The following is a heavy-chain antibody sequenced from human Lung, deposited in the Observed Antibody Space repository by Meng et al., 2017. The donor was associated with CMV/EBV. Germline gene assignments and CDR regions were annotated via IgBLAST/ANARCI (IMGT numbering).Heavy chain of an antibody. CDR1: GESFSGYF. D-gene: IGHD1-1*01. J-gene: IGHJ4*02. V-gene: IGHV4-34*10. CDR2: VNYSGST. Sequence: VYGESFSGYFWGWIRQPPGRGLEWIEEVNYSGSTNYNASHENRITMSVDTVKKQVSLKMTSVTAADTAVYFCARAGIAGSHWHYFDYWGRGTLVTVSS. CDR3: ARAGIAGSHWHYFDY.